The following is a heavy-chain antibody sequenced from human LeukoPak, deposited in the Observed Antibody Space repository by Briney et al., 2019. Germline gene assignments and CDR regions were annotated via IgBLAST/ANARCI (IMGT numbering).Heavy chain of an antibody. D-gene: IGHD2-21*02. CDR2: INPNSGGT. CDR1: GYTFTGYY. CDR3: ARVLVTAMSWFDP. V-gene: IGHV1-2*02. Sequence: ASVKVSCKASGYTFTGYYMHWLRQAPGQGLEWMGWINPNSGGTNYAQKFQGRVTMTRDTSISTAYMELSRLRSDDTAVYYCARVLVTAMSWFDPWGQGTLVTVSS. J-gene: IGHJ5*02.